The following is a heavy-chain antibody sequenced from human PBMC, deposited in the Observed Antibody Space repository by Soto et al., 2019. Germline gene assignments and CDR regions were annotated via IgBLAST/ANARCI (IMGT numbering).Heavy chain of an antibody. CDR3: AKNRDPMTAVTEIDY. D-gene: IGHD4-17*01. Sequence: GGSLRLSCEATGFILSSYAMHWVRQPPGKGLEWVAVMWYDGNNRYYADSVKGRFTISRDNFKNTVYLQMHSLRAEDTALYYCAKNRDPMTAVTEIDYWGQGTLVTVPS. CDR2: MWYDGNNR. J-gene: IGHJ4*02. CDR1: GFILSSYA. V-gene: IGHV3-33*06.